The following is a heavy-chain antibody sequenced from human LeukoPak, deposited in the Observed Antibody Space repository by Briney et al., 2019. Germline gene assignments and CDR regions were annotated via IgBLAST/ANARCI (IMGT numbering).Heavy chain of an antibody. J-gene: IGHJ4*02. Sequence: SETLSLTCAVYGGSFSGYYWIWIRQPPGKGLEWVGQVNHGGSTNYSPSLKSRVTISVDASKSQFSLKLSSVTAADTAVYYCARLYSSSSGQTFDYWGQGTLVTVSS. D-gene: IGHD6-6*01. V-gene: IGHV4-34*01. CDR1: GGSFSGYY. CDR2: VNHGGST. CDR3: ARLYSSSSGQTFDY.